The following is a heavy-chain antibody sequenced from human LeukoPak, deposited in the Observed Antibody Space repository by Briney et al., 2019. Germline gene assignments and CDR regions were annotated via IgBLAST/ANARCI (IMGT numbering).Heavy chain of an antibody. Sequence: SVKVSXKASGGTFSSYAISWVRQAPGQGLEWMGGIIPIFGTANYAQKFQGRVTITADESTSTAYMELSSLRSEDTAVYYCATDPAGGNPSYYFDYWGQGTLVTVSS. CDR1: GGTFSSYA. CDR3: ATDPAGGNPSYYFDY. CDR2: IIPIFGTA. D-gene: IGHD1-14*01. V-gene: IGHV1-69*13. J-gene: IGHJ4*02.